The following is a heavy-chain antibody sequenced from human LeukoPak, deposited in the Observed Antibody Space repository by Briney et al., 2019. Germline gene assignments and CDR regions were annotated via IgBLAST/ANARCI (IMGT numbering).Heavy chain of an antibody. CDR1: GFTFSSYG. CDR3: ARDWGKGDY. CDR2: IWYDGSNK. J-gene: IGHJ4*02. Sequence: GGSLRLSCAASGFTFSSYGMHWVRQAPGKGLEWVSLIWYDGSNKYYADSVKGRFATSRDNSKNTLYLQMNSLRAEDTAVYYCARDWGKGDYWGQGTLVTVSS. V-gene: IGHV3-33*01. D-gene: IGHD3-16*01.